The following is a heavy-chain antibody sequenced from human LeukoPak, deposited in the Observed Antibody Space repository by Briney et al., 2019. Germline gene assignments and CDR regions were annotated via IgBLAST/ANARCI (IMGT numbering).Heavy chain of an antibody. CDR1: GFTFSSYA. V-gene: IGHV3-23*01. Sequence: GGSLRLSCAASGFTFSSYATSWVRQAPGKGLEWVSAISGSGGSTYYADSVKGRFTISRDNSKNTLSLQMNSLRAEDTAVYFCARGGSGTYNFDYWGQGTLVTVSS. CDR3: ARGGSGTYNFDY. J-gene: IGHJ4*02. D-gene: IGHD1-26*01. CDR2: ISGSGGST.